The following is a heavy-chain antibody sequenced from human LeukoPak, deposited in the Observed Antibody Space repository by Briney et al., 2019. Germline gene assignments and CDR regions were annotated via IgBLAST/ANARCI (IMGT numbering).Heavy chain of an antibody. Sequence: SETLSLTCTVSAGSISSSAYYWGWIRQPPGKGLERIGSLCCGGSTYYSPSLRRRVTMSVDTSKNHFSLKLSSVTAADTAIYYCARLNWDDKDYWGQGTLVTVSS. CDR2: LCCGGST. CDR1: AGSISSSAYY. D-gene: IGHD1-20*01. J-gene: IGHJ4*02. CDR3: ARLNWDDKDY. V-gene: IGHV4-39*02.